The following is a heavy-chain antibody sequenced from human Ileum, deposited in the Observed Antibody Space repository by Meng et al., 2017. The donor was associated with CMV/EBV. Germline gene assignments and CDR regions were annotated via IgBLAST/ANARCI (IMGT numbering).Heavy chain of an antibody. Sequence: QVQLSESGPGLVRPSETLSLTCTVVGGSIKDYYWSWIRQPAGKGLEWIGRIYFGGSTNYNPSLKRRVTMSIDTPKNQFSLRLTSVTAADSAVYYCARGPGGFGDFDFDYWGQGSLVTVSS. CDR2: IYFGGST. CDR1: GGSIKDYY. D-gene: IGHD3-16*01. CDR3: ARGPGGFGDFDFDY. J-gene: IGHJ4*02. V-gene: IGHV4-4*07.